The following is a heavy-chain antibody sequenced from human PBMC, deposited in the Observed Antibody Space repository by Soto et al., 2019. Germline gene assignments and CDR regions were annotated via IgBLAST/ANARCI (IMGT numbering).Heavy chain of an antibody. J-gene: IGHJ6*02. CDR3: AREGDMPYYYYGLDV. V-gene: IGHV1-18*01. CDR2: ISGYNGHT. D-gene: IGHD2-15*01. CDR1: GYTFTTYG. Sequence: QVQLVQSGAEVRKPGASVKVSCKASGYTFTTYGISWVRQAPGQGLEWMGWISGYNGHTKYAQKFQGRVTLTXAXSXXTVYRDLRSLRSDDTAVYYCAREGDMPYYYYGLDVWGQGTTVTVSS.